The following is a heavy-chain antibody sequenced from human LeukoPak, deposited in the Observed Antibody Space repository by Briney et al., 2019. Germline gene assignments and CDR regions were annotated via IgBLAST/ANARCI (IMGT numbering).Heavy chain of an antibody. CDR3: ARVVQGFYDSSGYPDY. V-gene: IGHV3-21*01. CDR2: ISSSSSYI. CDR1: GFTFSSYS. Sequence: GSLRLSCAASGFTFSSYSMNWVRQAPGKGLEWVSSISSSSSYIYYADSVKGRFTISRDNAKNSLYLQMNSLRAEDTAVYYCARVVQGFYDSSGYPDYWGQGPLVTVSS. D-gene: IGHD3-22*01. J-gene: IGHJ4*02.